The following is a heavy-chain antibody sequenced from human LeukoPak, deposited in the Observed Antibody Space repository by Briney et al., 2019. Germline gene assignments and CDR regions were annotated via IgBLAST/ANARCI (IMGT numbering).Heavy chain of an antibody. J-gene: IGHJ5*02. CDR1: GGSFSGYY. CDR2: INHSGST. D-gene: IGHD3-22*01. Sequence: SETLSLTCAVYGGSFSGYYWSWIRQPPGKGLEWIGEINHSGSTNYNPSLKSRVTISVDTSKNQFSLKLSSVTAADTAVYYCAGGGVSSASGDWFDPWGQGTLVTVSS. V-gene: IGHV4-34*01. CDR3: AGGGVSSASGDWFDP.